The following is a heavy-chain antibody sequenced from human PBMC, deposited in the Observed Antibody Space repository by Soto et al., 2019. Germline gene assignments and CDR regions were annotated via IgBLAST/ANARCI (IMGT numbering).Heavy chain of an antibody. CDR3: ARRYKDGRRDCIRSGCLFDP. J-gene: IGHJ5*02. D-gene: IGHD2-2*01. CDR1: GFTFNTYA. V-gene: IGHV3-30-3*01. CDR2: ISYDGSNK. Sequence: QVQLVESGGGVVQPGNSLRLSCVASGFTFNTYAMHWVRQAPGKGLEWVAVISYDGSNKKYADSVKGRFTISRDNSKNTLYLQMNSLSTEDTAVYYCARRYKDGRRDCIRSGCLFDPWGQGTLVTVSS.